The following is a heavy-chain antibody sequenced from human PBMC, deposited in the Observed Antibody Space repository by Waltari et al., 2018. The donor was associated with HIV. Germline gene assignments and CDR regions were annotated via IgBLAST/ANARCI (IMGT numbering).Heavy chain of an antibody. CDR3: ARDTKVAGGHVWRPRYFDY. CDR1: GFTFHTYG. V-gene: IGHV3-48*01. CDR2: SAPSATTI. Sequence: EVQLLESGGGLAQPGGSLLVSCAASGFTFHTYGTNWVRKTPGNGLLWISYSAPSATTIVYADSVKGLFTTSRDNANNSVYLQVSGLRPEDAGVYFCARDTKVAGGHVWRPRYFDYWGQGTPVSVSS. D-gene: IGHD1-1*01. J-gene: IGHJ4*02.